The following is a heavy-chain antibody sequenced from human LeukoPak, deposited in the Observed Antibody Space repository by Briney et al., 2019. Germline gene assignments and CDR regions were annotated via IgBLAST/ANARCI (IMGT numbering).Heavy chain of an antibody. J-gene: IGHJ4*02. CDR3: ATTGYDSSGYYYSYYFDY. D-gene: IGHD3-22*01. CDR2: INPSGGGT. V-gene: IGHV1-46*01. CDR1: GYSLTTYY. Sequence: GASVKVSCKASGYSLTTYYMHRVRQAPGQGLEWMAIINPSGGGTKYAQKFQGRVTMTEDTPTDTAYMELSSLRSEDTAVYYCATTGYDSSGYYYSYYFDYWGQGTLVTVSS.